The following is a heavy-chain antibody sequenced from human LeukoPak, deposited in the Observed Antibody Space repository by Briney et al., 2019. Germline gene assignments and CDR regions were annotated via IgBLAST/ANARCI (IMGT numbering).Heavy chain of an antibody. D-gene: IGHD3-22*01. CDR1: GDTFGSYA. CDR3: ASQFLLPFDY. J-gene: IGHJ4*02. CDR2: TIPILGIA. V-gene: IGHV1-69*04. Sequence: GASVKVSCKAPGDTFGSYAISWVRQAHGQGLEWMGRTIPILGIAKYAQKFQGRLTITADTSTSTAYMQLTNLRSYDTAVYYCASQFLLPFDYWGRGTLVTVSS.